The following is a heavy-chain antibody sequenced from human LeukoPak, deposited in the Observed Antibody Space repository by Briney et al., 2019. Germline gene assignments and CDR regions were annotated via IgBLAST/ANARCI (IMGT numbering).Heavy chain of an antibody. V-gene: IGHV1-18*01. J-gene: IGHJ3*02. CDR3: ARGEGDWNYVGGAFDI. CDR2: GSAYNGNT. D-gene: IGHD1-7*01. CDR1: GYSVTIYG. Sequence: GASVNVSFKASGYSVTIYGISCLRQAPRQPLEWMGWGSAYNGNTNYAQKLQGRVTMTTDTSTSTAYMELRSLRSDDTAVYYCARGEGDWNYVGGAFDIWGQGTMVTVSS.